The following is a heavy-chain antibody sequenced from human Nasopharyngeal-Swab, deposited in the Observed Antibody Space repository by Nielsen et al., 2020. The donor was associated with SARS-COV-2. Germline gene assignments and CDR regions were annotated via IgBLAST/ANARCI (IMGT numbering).Heavy chain of an antibody. CDR2: ISISSSYK. V-gene: IGHV3-21*01. D-gene: IGHD2-15*01. CDR1: GFTSISYS. Sequence: GGPLRPSFAPFGFTSISYSMNWVRQAPGKGLEWVSSISISSSYKYYADSVKGRFTISRDNAKNSLYLQMNSLRAEDTAVYYCARDGQVEWCGFDYWGQGTLVTVSS. CDR3: ARDGQVEWCGFDY. J-gene: IGHJ4*02.